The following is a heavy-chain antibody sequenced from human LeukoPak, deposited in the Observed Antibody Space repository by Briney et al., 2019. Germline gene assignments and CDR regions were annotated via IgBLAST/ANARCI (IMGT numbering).Heavy chain of an antibody. CDR1: GFTFRNFA. J-gene: IGHJ4*02. D-gene: IGHD2-8*01. Sequence: GGSLRLSCSASGFTFRNFAISWVRQAPGKGLEWVSSIGGGDTHYADSVKGRFTISRDDSRSTVDLQMSSLRAEDTVVYYCAKDGQSFNSMYDYFDSWGQGTLVTVSS. CDR2: IGGGDT. CDR3: AKDGQSFNSMYDYFDS. V-gene: IGHV3-23*01.